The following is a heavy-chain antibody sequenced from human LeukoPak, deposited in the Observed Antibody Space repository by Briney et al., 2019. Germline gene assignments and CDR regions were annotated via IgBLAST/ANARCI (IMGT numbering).Heavy chain of an antibody. J-gene: IGHJ3*02. CDR1: GFTFSSYS. CDR3: ARILEYSSSYDAFDI. Sequence: GGSLRLSCAASGFTFSSYSMNWVRQAPGKGLEWVSSISSSSSYIYYADSVKGRFTISRDNAKNSLYLQMNSLRAEDTAAYYCARILEYSSSYDAFDIWGQGTMVTVSS. V-gene: IGHV3-21*01. CDR2: ISSSSSYI. D-gene: IGHD6-6*01.